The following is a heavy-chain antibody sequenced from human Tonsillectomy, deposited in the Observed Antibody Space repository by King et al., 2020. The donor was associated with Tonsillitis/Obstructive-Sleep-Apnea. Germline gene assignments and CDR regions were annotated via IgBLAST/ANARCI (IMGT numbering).Heavy chain of an antibody. Sequence: VQLVESGGGLVQPGGSLRLSCLVSGVTITSSYMTLVREAPGKCLAWVSIIDRDGRTSHADSCKGRFIISRDNSKKTVYLQMNSLRGEDTAVYYCARGIDFMTSGDAFDIWGQGTVVTVSS. CDR3: ARGIDFMTSGDAFDI. V-gene: IGHV3-66*01. J-gene: IGHJ3*02. CDR2: IDRDGRT. CDR1: GVTITSSY. D-gene: IGHD3-3*01.